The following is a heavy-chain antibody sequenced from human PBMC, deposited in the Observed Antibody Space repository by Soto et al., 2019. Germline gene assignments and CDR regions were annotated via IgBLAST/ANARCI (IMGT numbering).Heavy chain of an antibody. D-gene: IGHD6-19*01. V-gene: IGHV4-59*01. CDR2: IYYGGNT. CDR3: ARVREGSGIAVAGYFDS. J-gene: IGHJ4*02. CDR1: GGSMRTYY. Sequence: PSETLSLTCNVSGGSMRTYYWGWIRQPPGKGLEWIGHIYYGGNTNYNPSLKSRVTISVDTSRNQFSLRLNSVTPADTAVYFCARVREGSGIAVAGYFDSWGPGTLVTVSS.